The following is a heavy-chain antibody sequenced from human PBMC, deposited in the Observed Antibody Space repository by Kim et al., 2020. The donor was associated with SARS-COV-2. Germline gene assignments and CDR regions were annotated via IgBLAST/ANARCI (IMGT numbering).Heavy chain of an antibody. CDR1: GYTLTELS. V-gene: IGHV1-24*01. D-gene: IGHD6-13*01. Sequence: ASVKVSCKVSGYTLTELSMHWVRQAPGKGLEWMGGFDPEDGETIYAQKFQGRVTMTEDTSTDTAYMELSSLRSEDTAVYYCATAVAVKDPYSSSWHKPTYYYYYGMDVWGQGTTVTVSS. CDR2: FDPEDGET. J-gene: IGHJ6*02. CDR3: ATAVAVKDPYSSSWHKPTYYYYYGMDV.